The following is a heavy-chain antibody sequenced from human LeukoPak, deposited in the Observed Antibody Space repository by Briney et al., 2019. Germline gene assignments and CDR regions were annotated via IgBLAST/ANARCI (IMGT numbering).Heavy chain of an antibody. CDR3: ARDNLNPPYYYYYGMDV. V-gene: IGHV3-33*01. CDR1: GFTFSSYG. CDR2: IWYDGSKK. Sequence: PGRSLRLSCAASGFTFSSYGMHWVRQAPGKGLEWVAVIWYDGSKKYYADSVKGRFTISRDNSKNTLYLQMNSLRAEDTAVYYCARDNLNPPYYYYYGMDVWGQGTTVTVSS. J-gene: IGHJ6*02.